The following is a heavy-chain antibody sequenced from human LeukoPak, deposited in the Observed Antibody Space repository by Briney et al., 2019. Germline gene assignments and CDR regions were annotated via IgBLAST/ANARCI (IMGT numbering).Heavy chain of an antibody. J-gene: IGHJ4*02. V-gene: IGHV3-7*03. CDR1: GFTFSSSW. Sequence: RGSLRLSCVASGFTFSSSWMSWVRQAPGKGLEWVANIKQDGSEKSYVESVRGRFTISRDNAKNSLYLQLNSLRAEDTALYYCARDNPPDYWGQGALVTVSS. CDR2: IKQDGSEK. CDR3: ARDNPPDY.